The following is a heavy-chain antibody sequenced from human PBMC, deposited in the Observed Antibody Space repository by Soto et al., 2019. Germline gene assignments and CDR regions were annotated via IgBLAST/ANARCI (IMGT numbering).Heavy chain of an antibody. CDR3: ARYAYDYRTNWFDP. D-gene: IGHD4-4*01. J-gene: IGHJ5*02. V-gene: IGHV1-2*02. CDR2: INPNSGVT. Sequence: ASVKVSCKASGYTFTGYYMPWVGQASGQGLEWMGWINPNSGVTNYAQKFQGRVTMTRDTQISTAYMEMSRLRSDDTAVYYCARYAYDYRTNWFDPWALGTLVPVSS. CDR1: GYTFTGYY.